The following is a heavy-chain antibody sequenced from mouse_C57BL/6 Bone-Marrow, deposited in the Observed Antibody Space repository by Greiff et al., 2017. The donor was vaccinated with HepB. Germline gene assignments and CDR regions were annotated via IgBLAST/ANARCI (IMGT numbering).Heavy chain of an antibody. CDR2: IYPRNGNT. V-gene: IGHV1-81*01. J-gene: IGHJ4*01. CDR3: ARSGYYGSSLH. D-gene: IGHD1-1*01. Sequence: QVQLKESGAELARPGASVKLSCKASGYTFTSYGISWVKQRTGQGLEWIGEIYPRNGNTYYNEKFKGKATLTADKSSSTAYMELRSLTSEDSAVYFWARSGYYGSSLHWGQGTSVTVSS. CDR1: GYTFTSYG.